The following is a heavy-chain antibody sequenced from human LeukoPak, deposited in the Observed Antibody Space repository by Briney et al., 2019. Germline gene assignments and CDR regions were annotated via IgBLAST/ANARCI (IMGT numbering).Heavy chain of an antibody. J-gene: IGHJ4*02. Sequence: GSLRLSCAASGFTFDDYGMGWVRQAPGKGLEWVSGINWNGGSTGYADSVKGRFTISRDNAKNSLYLHMNSLRAEDTALYYCARSVAASRDYWGQGTLVTVSS. CDR2: INWNGGST. V-gene: IGHV3-20*04. D-gene: IGHD2-15*01. CDR1: GFTFDDYG. CDR3: ARSVAASRDY.